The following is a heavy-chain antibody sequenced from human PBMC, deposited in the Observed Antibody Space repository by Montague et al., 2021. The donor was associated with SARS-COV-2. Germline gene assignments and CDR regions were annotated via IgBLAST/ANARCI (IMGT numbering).Heavy chain of an antibody. Sequence: SLRLSCAASGFTFDDYGMSWVRQAPGKGLEWVSGINWNVGSTGYSDSVXGRFTISKDNAKNSLYLQMNSLRAEDTALYYCARDVGGFGELEVDYWGQGTLVTVSS. V-gene: IGHV3-20*04. CDR1: GFTFDDYG. CDR2: INWNVGST. J-gene: IGHJ4*02. D-gene: IGHD3-10*01. CDR3: ARDVGGFGELEVDY.